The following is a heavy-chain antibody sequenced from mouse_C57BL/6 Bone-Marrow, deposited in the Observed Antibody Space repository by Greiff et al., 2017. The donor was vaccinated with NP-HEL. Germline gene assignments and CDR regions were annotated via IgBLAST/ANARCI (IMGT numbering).Heavy chain of an antibody. CDR2: INYDGSST. V-gene: IGHV5-16*01. CDR3: ARGRKNPPYFDY. Sequence: EVHLVESEGGLVQPGSSMKLSCTASGFTFSDYYMAWVRQVPEKGLEWVANINYDGSSTYYLDSLKSRFIISRDNAKNILYLQMSSLKSEDTATYYCARGRKNPPYFDYGGQGTTLTVSS. J-gene: IGHJ2*01. CDR1: GFTFSDYY.